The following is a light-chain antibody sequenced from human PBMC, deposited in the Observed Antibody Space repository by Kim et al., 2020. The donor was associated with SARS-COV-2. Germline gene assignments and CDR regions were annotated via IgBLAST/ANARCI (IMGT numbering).Light chain of an antibody. J-gene: IGLJ2*01. CDR3: SSFTSSGTFV. V-gene: IGLV2-14*03. Sequence: GQSITTSCAGGSGDIGRYNFVTWYQHHPDKAPKLMIYNVTKRPSGVSNRFSGSKSGNTASLTISGLQAEDEVDYYCSSFTSSGTFVFGGGTKVTVL. CDR1: SGDIGRYNF. CDR2: NVT.